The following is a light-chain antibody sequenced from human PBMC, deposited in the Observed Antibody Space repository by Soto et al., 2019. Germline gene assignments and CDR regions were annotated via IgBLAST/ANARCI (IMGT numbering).Light chain of an antibody. CDR1: QGISSY. J-gene: IGKJ5*01. CDR2: AAS. V-gene: IGKV1-9*01. CDR3: QQLNNYPLT. Sequence: DIQLTQSPSFLSASVEDRVTITCRASQGISSYLAWYQQKPGKAPKLLIYAASTLQSGVPSRFSGSGSGTEFTLTISSLQPEDVATYYCQQLNNYPLTFGQGTRLEIK.